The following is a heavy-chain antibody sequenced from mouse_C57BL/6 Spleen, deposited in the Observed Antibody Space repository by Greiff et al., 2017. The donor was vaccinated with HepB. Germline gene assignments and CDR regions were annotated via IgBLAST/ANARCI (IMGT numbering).Heavy chain of an antibody. D-gene: IGHD2-3*01. J-gene: IGHJ2*01. CDR1: GYTFTSYW. CDR3: ARREVYDYFDY. Sequence: QVQLQQPGAELVKPGASVKLSCKASGYTFTSYWMHWVKQRPGQGLEWIGMIHPNSGSTNYNEKFKSKATLTVDKSSSTAYMQLSSLTSEDSAVYYCARREVYDYFDYWGQGTTLTVSS. V-gene: IGHV1-64*01. CDR2: IHPNSGST.